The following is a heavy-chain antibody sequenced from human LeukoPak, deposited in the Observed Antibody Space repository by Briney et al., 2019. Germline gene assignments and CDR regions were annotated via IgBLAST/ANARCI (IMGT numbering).Heavy chain of an antibody. CDR2: IYTSGST. D-gene: IGHD6-13*01. Sequence: SETLSLTCTVSGGSISSYYWSWIRQPAGKGLEWIGRIYTSGSTNYNPSLKSRVTMSVDTSKNQFSLKLSSVTAADTAVYYCARDGRRAAGRGYHSNWFDPWDQGTLVTVSS. V-gene: IGHV4-4*07. CDR1: GGSISSYY. J-gene: IGHJ5*02. CDR3: ARDGRRAAGRGYHSNWFDP.